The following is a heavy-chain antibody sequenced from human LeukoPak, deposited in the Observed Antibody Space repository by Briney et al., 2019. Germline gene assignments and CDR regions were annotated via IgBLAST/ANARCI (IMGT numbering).Heavy chain of an antibody. V-gene: IGHV1-69*01. Sequence: SVKVSCKASGGTFSSYATSWVRQAPGQGLEWMGGIIPIFGTANYAQKFQGRVTITADESTSTAYMELSSLRSEDTAVYYCARDRGSYGSGSYPLDYWGQGTLVTVSS. D-gene: IGHD3-10*01. CDR1: GGTFSSYA. J-gene: IGHJ4*02. CDR3: ARDRGSYGSGSYPLDY. CDR2: IIPIFGTA.